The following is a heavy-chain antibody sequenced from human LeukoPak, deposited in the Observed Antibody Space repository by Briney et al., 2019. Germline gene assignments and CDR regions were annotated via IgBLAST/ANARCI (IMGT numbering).Heavy chain of an antibody. D-gene: IGHD6-19*01. CDR2: ISGSGGST. CDR1: GFTFDDYG. CDR3: AKGSYSSGWFDY. Sequence: PGGSLRLSCAASGFTFDDYGMSWVRQAPGKGLEWVSAISGSGGSTYYADSVKGRFTISRDNSKNTLYLQMNSLRAEDTAVYYCAKGSYSSGWFDYWGQGTLVTVSS. J-gene: IGHJ4*02. V-gene: IGHV3-23*01.